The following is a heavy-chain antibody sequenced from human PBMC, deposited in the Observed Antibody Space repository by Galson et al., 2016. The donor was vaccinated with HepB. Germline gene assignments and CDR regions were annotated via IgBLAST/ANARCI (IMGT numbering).Heavy chain of an antibody. D-gene: IGHD1/OR15-1a*01. CDR1: GFTFSHYG. Sequence: SLRLSCAASGFTFSHYGLHWVRQAPGKGLEWVTLIWYDGSEKYYAESVKGRFTISRDNSKNTLYLQMDSLRSEDTAVYFCARDNWNNGEHYYYGMDVWGKGTTVTVSS. CDR3: ARDNWNNGEHYYYGMDV. J-gene: IGHJ6*04. V-gene: IGHV3-33*01. CDR2: IWYDGSEK.